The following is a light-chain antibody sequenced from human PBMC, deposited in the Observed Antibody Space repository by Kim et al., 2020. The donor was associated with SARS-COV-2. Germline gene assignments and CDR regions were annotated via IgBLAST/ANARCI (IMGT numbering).Light chain of an antibody. CDR1: QTVLYNSNNKNY. V-gene: IGKV4-1*01. Sequence: RATLNSKSSQTVLYNSNNKNYLAWYQQKPGQAPKLLIYWASIRESGVSDRFSGSVSETDFTLTISSLQAEDVAVYYCQQYYSTPPSFGQGTKLEI. J-gene: IGKJ2*03. CDR2: WAS. CDR3: QQYYSTPPS.